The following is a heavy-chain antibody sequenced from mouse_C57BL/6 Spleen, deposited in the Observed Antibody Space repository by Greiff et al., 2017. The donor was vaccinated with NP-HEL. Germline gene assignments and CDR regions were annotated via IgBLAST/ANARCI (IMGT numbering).Heavy chain of an antibody. V-gene: IGHV1-50*01. Sequence: QVQLQQPGAELVKPGASVKLSCKASGYTFTSYWMQWVKQRPGQGLEWIGEIDPSDSYTNYNQKFKGKATLTVDTSSSTAYMQLSSLTSEDSAVYYCARQLRKDYAMDYWGQGTSVTVSS. J-gene: IGHJ4*01. CDR3: ARQLRKDYAMDY. CDR1: GYTFTSYW. D-gene: IGHD3-2*02. CDR2: IDPSDSYT.